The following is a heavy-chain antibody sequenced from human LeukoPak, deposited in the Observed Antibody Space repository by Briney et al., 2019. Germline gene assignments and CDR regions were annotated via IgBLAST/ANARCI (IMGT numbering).Heavy chain of an antibody. Sequence: PGGSLRLSCAASAFSVSTYGVSWVRQPPGKGLEWVSGITGTGGSTYYADSVKGRFTVSRDTSKNTLYLQMNSLRAEDTAIYYCAKDHGTAVAGFYYWGPGTLVTVSS. CDR1: AFSVSTYG. J-gene: IGHJ4*02. CDR2: ITGTGGST. D-gene: IGHD6-19*01. V-gene: IGHV3-23*01. CDR3: AKDHGTAVAGFYY.